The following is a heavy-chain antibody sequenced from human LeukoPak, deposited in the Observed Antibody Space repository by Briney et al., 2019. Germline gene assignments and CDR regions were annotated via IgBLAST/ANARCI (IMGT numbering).Heavy chain of an antibody. CDR2: ISSSSSYI. Sequence: GGSLRLSCAASGFTFSSYSMNWVRQAPGKGLEWVSSISSSSSYIYYADSVKGRFTISRDNAKSSLYLQMNSLRAEDTAVYYCARDGSYGEKGDYWGQGTLVTVSS. J-gene: IGHJ4*02. CDR1: GFTFSSYS. D-gene: IGHD5-18*01. CDR3: ARDGSYGEKGDY. V-gene: IGHV3-21*01.